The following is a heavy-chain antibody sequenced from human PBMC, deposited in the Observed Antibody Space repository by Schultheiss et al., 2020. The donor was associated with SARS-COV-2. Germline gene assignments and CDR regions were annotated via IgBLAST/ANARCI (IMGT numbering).Heavy chain of an antibody. J-gene: IGHJ6*03. CDR1: GGSFSGYY. Sequence: SETLSLTCAVYGGSFSGYYWSWIRQPPGKGLEWIGEINHSGSTNYNPSLKSRVTISVDTSKNQFSLKLSSVTAADTAVYYCARDHCSSTSCQSRYYMDVWGKGTTVTVSS. CDR2: INHSGST. D-gene: IGHD2-2*01. CDR3: ARDHCSSTSCQSRYYMDV. V-gene: IGHV4-34*01.